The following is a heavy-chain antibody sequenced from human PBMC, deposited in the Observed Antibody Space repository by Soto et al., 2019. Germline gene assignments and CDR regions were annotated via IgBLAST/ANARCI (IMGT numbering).Heavy chain of an antibody. CDR2: ISNYNGNT. D-gene: IGHD3-10*01. Sequence: QVQLVQSGTEMKKPGASVKVSCKASGYTFTAYGINWVRQAPGQGLEWMGWISNYNGNTNYAQRFQGRVTMTTDTSTTTAYTELRSLRSDDTAVYYCTRTHGELRGSGSNEYWGQGTLVTVSS. CDR3: TRTHGELRGSGSNEY. V-gene: IGHV1-18*01. J-gene: IGHJ4*02. CDR1: GYTFTAYG.